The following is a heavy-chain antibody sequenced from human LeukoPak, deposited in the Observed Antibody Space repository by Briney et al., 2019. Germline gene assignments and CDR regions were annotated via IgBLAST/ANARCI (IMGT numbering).Heavy chain of an antibody. CDR1: GGSISSGSYY. CDR2: IYTSGST. Sequence: PSETLSLTCTVSGGSISSGSYYWSWIRQPAGKGLEWIGRIYTSGSTNYNPSLKSRVTISVDTSKNQFSLKLSSVTAADTAVYYCARSGGISSGWYDWFDPWGQGTLVTVSS. J-gene: IGHJ5*02. CDR3: ARSGGISSGWYDWFDP. V-gene: IGHV4-61*02. D-gene: IGHD6-19*01.